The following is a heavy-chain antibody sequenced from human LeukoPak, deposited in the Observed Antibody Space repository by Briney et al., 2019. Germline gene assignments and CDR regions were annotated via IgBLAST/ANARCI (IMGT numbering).Heavy chain of an antibody. CDR3: ARAHYSNYSPPPYYYYYGMDV. CDR1: GFTFSSYE. CDR2: ISSSGSTI. V-gene: IGHV3-48*03. D-gene: IGHD4-11*01. J-gene: IGHJ6*02. Sequence: PGGSLRLSCAASGFTFSSYEMNWVRQAPGKGLEWVSYISSSGSTIYYADSVKGRFTISRDNAKNSLYLQMNSLRAEDTAVYYCARAHYSNYSPPPYYYYYGMDVWGQGTTVTVSS.